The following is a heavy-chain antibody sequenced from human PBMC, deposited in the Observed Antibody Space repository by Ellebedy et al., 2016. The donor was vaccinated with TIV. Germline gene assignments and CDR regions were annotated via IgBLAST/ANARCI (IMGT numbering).Heavy chain of an antibody. CDR3: ARYCSGGTCSSYYHAMDV. Sequence: AASVKVSCKASGGTFGTYGITWVRQAPGQGLECMGGIIPVFGVPTYAQKFQGRVTFTAHESTSTAYMVLSSLRSEDTAVYYCARYCSGGTCSSYYHAMDVWGQGTTVTVSS. J-gene: IGHJ6*02. D-gene: IGHD2-15*01. V-gene: IGHV1-69*13. CDR2: IIPVFGVP. CDR1: GGTFGTYG.